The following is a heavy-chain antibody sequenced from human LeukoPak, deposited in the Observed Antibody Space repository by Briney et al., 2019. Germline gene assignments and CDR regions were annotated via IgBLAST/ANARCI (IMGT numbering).Heavy chain of an antibody. V-gene: IGHV3-53*01. CDR1: GFTVSSNY. Sequence: GGSLRLSCAASGFTVSSNYMSWVRQAPGKGLEWVSVIYSGGSTYYADSVKGRFTISRDNSKNTLYLQMNSQRAEDTAVYYCARDHTDPYCSGGSCYFDYWGQGTLVTVSS. CDR3: ARDHTDPYCSGGSCYFDY. CDR2: IYSGGST. D-gene: IGHD2-15*01. J-gene: IGHJ4*02.